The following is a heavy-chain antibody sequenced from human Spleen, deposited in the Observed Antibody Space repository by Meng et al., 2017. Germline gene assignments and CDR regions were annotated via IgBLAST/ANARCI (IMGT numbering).Heavy chain of an antibody. CDR3: ARVGYGSGIHVGWFDP. V-gene: IGHV3-23*01. CDR2: ISGSGGST. J-gene: IGHJ5*02. CDR1: GFTFSSYA. D-gene: IGHD3-10*01. Sequence: GESLKISCAASGFTFSSYAMSWVRQAPGKGLEWVSAISGSGGSTYYADSVKGRFTISRDNSKNTLYLQMNSLRAEDTAVYYCARVGYGSGIHVGWFDPWGQGTLVTVSS.